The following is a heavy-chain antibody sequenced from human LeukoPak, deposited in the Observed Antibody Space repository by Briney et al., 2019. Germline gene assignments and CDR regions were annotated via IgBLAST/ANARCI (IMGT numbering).Heavy chain of an antibody. CDR3: AKAIHSSSSGVVDY. Sequence: GGSLRLSCAASGFTFSSYWMHWVRQAPGRGLVWVSRINSDGSSASYADSVKGRFTISRDNAKNTLYLQMSSLRAEDTAVYYCAKAIHSSSSGVVDYWGQGTLVTVSS. CDR1: GFTFSSYW. J-gene: IGHJ4*02. D-gene: IGHD6-6*01. V-gene: IGHV3-74*01. CDR2: INSDGSSA.